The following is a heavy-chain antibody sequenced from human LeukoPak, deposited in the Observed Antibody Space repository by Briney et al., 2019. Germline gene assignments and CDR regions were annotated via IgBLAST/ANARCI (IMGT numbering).Heavy chain of an antibody. J-gene: IGHJ4*02. D-gene: IGHD3-10*01. CDR2: ISSSSSYI. V-gene: IGHV3-21*01. Sequence: PGGSLRLSCAASGFTFSSYSMNWVRQAPGKELEWVSSISSSSSYIYYADSVKGRFTISRDNAKNSLYLQMNSLRAEDTAVYYCASMVRGVITPYYFDYWGQGTLVTVSS. CDR1: GFTFSSYS. CDR3: ASMVRGVITPYYFDY.